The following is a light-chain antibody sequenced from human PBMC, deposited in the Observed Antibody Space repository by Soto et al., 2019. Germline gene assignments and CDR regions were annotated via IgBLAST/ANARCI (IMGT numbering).Light chain of an antibody. J-gene: IGLJ1*01. CDR3: TSYTSDNRSYV. CDR1: SSDVGAYTS. Sequence: QSVLTQPPSASGSPGQSVTISCTGTSSDVGAYTSVSWYQQHPGKAPKLMIYEVSNRPSGVSNRFSGSKSANTASLTISGLQADDEAHYYCTSYTSDNRSYVFGTGTKLTVL. CDR2: EVS. V-gene: IGLV2-14*01.